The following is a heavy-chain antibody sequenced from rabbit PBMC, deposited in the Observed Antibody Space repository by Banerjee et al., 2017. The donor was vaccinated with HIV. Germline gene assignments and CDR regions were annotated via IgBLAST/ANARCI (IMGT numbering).Heavy chain of an antibody. CDR2: INAVTGKA. J-gene: IGHJ6*01. Sequence: QEQLVESGGGLVKPEGSLKLSCTASGFSFSNKAVMCWVRQAPGKGLEWIACINAVTGKAVYASWAKGRYTFSKTSSTTVTLQMTSLTVADTATYFCARGTYNSYHLWGPGTLVTVS. D-gene: IGHD6-1*01. CDR3: ARGTYNSYHL. V-gene: IGHV1S45*01. CDR1: GFSFSNKAV.